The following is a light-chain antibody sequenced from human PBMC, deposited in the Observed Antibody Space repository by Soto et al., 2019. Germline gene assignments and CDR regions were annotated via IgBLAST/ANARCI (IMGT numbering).Light chain of an antibody. CDR1: QNLNNW. J-gene: IGKJ1*01. V-gene: IGKV1-5*03. CDR2: KAS. Sequence: DIQMTQSPSTLSASVGDRVTITCRASQNLNNWLAWFQQKPGKAPTLLICKASGLESAVPSRFSGSGSGTEFTRTISSLQPEDFSTYYCQQYNSYPWTFGQGTKVEIK. CDR3: QQYNSYPWT.